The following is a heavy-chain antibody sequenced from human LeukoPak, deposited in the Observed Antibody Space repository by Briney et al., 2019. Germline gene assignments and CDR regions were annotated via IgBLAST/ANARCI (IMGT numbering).Heavy chain of an antibody. V-gene: IGHV3-11*01. Sequence: PGGSLRLSCAASGFTFSDYYMSWIRQAPGKGLEWVSYISVSVNNMYYADSVKGRFTISRDNAKNSLYLQMNSLRAEDTAVYFCARTKTNYYGSGSYYGGVYYYYMDVWGKGTTVTVYS. J-gene: IGHJ6*03. CDR1: GFTFSDYY. CDR3: ARTKTNYYGSGSYYGGVYYYYMDV. CDR2: ISVSVNNM. D-gene: IGHD3-10*01.